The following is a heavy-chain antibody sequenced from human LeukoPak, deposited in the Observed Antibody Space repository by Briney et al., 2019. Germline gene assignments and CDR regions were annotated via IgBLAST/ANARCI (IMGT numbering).Heavy chain of an antibody. D-gene: IGHD6-13*01. CDR2: IICSGGST. CDR3: AKAWGAAAD. J-gene: IGHJ4*02. CDR1: GFTFTSYA. Sequence: GGSLRLSCAASGFTFTSYAMTWVRQAPGKGLEWVAAIICSGGSTYYADSVKGRFTISRDNSSNTMFLQMGRLRAEDTAVYFCAKAWGAAADWGQGTLVTVSS. V-gene: IGHV3-23*01.